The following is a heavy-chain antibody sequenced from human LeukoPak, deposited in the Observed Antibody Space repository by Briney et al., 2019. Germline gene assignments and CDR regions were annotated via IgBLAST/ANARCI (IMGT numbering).Heavy chain of an antibody. V-gene: IGHV1-2*02. D-gene: IGHD1-20*01. Sequence: GASVKVSCKASGYTFTGYYMHGVRQAPGQGLEWMGWINPNSGGTNYAQKFQGRVTMTRDTSISTAYMELSRLRSDDTAVYYCARGDNWNDGVGYFDYWGQGTLVTVSS. J-gene: IGHJ4*02. CDR3: ARGDNWNDGVGYFDY. CDR2: INPNSGGT. CDR1: GYTFTGYY.